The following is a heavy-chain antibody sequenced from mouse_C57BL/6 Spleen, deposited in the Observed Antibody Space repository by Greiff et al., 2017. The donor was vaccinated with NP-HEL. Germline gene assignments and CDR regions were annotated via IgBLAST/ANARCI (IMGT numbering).Heavy chain of an antibody. CDR1: GYSFSSSW. D-gene: IGHD3-2*02. CDR3: ATAQAGFAY. Sequence: QVQLQQSGPELVKPGASVKISCKASGYSFSSSWMNWVKQRPGQGLEWIGRIYPGDGDTNYNGKFKGKATRTADKSSSTAYMQLSSLTSEDAAVYFCATAQAGFAYWGKGTLVTVSA. J-gene: IGHJ3*01. V-gene: IGHV1-82*01. CDR2: IYPGDGDT.